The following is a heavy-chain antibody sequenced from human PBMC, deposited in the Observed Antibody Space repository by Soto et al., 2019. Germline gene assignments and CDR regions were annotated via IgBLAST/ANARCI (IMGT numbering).Heavy chain of an antibody. Sequence: QVRVLQSGAEVMKPGASVKVSCKVSAYTLTEFSMHWVRQAPGKGLEWMGGFDPEDGETIYAQKFQGRVSMTEDTSTDTAYMELSSLTSEDTALYYCATVAGSLTSGWFFDYWGQGTLVTVSS. V-gene: IGHV1-24*01. CDR1: AYTLTEFS. D-gene: IGHD6-19*01. CDR3: ATVAGSLTSGWFFDY. J-gene: IGHJ4*02. CDR2: FDPEDGET.